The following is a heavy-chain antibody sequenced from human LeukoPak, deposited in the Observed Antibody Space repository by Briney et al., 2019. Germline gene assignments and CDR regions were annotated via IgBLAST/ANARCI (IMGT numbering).Heavy chain of an antibody. V-gene: IGHV3-9*01. Sequence: GGSLRLSCAASGFTFDDYAMHWVRQAPGKGLEWVSGISWNSGSIGYADSVKGRFTISRDNAKNSLYLQMNSLRAEDTAVYYCAKDGYYDSSAYYYVRYFDLWGRGTLVTVSS. D-gene: IGHD3-22*01. CDR2: ISWNSGSI. CDR3: AKDGYYDSSAYYYVRYFDL. CDR1: GFTFDDYA. J-gene: IGHJ2*01.